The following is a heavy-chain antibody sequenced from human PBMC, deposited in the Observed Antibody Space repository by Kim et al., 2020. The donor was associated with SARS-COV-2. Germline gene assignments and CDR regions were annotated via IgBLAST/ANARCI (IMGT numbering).Heavy chain of an antibody. CDR2: FYTSGST. Sequence: SETLSLTCIVSGDSITGYYWNWIRQPAGKGLEWIGRFYTSGSTNYNPSLKSRVTMSLDSSNNHFSLKLTSVTAADTAVYYCARAKVGTANFDYWGQGILVTVSS. V-gene: IGHV4-4*07. D-gene: IGHD5-18*01. CDR1: GDSITGYY. J-gene: IGHJ4*02. CDR3: ARAKVGTANFDY.